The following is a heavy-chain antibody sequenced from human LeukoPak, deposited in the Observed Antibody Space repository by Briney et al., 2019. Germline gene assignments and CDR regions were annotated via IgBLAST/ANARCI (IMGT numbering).Heavy chain of an antibody. J-gene: IGHJ6*03. D-gene: IGHD2-15*01. CDR2: INHSGST. CDR3: ARGGGYCSGGSCFAPYYYYMDV. CDR1: GGSFSGYY. V-gene: IGHV4-34*01. Sequence: PSETLSLTCAVYGGSFSGYYWGWIRQPPGKGLEWIGEINHSGSTNYNPSLKSRVTISVDTSKNQFSLKLSSVTAADTAVYYCARGGGYCSGGSCFAPYYYYMDVWGKGTTVTVSS.